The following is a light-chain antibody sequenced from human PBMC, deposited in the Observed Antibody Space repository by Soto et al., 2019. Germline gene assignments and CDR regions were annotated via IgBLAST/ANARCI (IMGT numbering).Light chain of an antibody. CDR1: QTISSY. J-gene: IGKJ2*01. CDR2: AAS. Sequence: DIQMTQSPSSLSASVGDRVTITCRASQTISSYLNWYQQNPGKAPKLLIYAASSLQSGVPSRFXXXGXXXXXXXXXXXXXXXXFXTXXXXQSSNIPYTFGQGTKLEIK. CDR3: XQSSNIPYT. V-gene: IGKV1-39*01.